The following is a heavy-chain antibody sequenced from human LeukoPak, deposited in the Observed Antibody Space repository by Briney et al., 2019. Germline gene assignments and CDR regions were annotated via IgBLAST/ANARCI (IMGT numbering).Heavy chain of an antibody. Sequence: PGRSLRLSCAASGFTFSSYAMHWVRQAPGKGLEWVAVISYDGNNKYYADSVKGRFTISRDNSKNTLYLQMNSLRAEDTAVYYCAREGDRYCSGGSCYSEYFQHWGQGTLVTVSS. CDR2: ISYDGNNK. V-gene: IGHV3-30-3*01. CDR3: AREGDRYCSGGSCYSEYFQH. J-gene: IGHJ1*01. CDR1: GFTFSSYA. D-gene: IGHD2-15*01.